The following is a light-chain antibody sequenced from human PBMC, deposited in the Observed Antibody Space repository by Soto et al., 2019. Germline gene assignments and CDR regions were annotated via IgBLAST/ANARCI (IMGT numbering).Light chain of an antibody. CDR3: SSYAGGNNLV. CDR2: EVS. Sequence: QSVLTQPPSASGSPGQSVTISCTGTSSDVGGYNYVSWYQHHPGKAPKLLISEVSERPSGVPDRFSGSKSANTASLTVSGLQAEDEPDYYCSSYAGGNNLVFGGGTKVTVL. CDR1: SSDVGGYNY. V-gene: IGLV2-8*01. J-gene: IGLJ2*01.